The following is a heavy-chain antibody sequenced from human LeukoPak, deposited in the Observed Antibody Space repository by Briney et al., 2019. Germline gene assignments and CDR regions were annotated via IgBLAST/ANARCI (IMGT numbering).Heavy chain of an antibody. CDR1: GFTFDDYA. Sequence: GRSLRLSCAASGFTFDDYAMHWVRQAPGKGLEWVSGISWNSGSIGYADSVRGRFTISRDNAKNSLYLQMNSLRAEDMALSYCARSDRGYYWTPVDYWSQGTVGT. V-gene: IGHV3-9*03. CDR3: ARSDRGYYWTPVDY. CDR2: ISWNSGSI. D-gene: IGHD3-22*01. J-gene: IGHJ4*02.